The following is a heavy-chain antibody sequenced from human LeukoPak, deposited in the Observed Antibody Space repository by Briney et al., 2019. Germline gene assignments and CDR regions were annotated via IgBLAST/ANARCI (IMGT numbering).Heavy chain of an antibody. CDR3: ARGDFWSGDYTDAFDV. J-gene: IGHJ3*01. CDR2: IKPDGTEK. Sequence: GPCLRLACAAAGSTFSNYWTSCVRQPRGKWLGWEANIKPDGTEKYYVASVKDRLSISRDNVRNALYLQMNSLRVGDTALYYCARGDFWSGDYTDAFDVWGQGTMVTVSS. D-gene: IGHD3-3*01. V-gene: IGHV3-7*04. CDR1: GSTFSNYW.